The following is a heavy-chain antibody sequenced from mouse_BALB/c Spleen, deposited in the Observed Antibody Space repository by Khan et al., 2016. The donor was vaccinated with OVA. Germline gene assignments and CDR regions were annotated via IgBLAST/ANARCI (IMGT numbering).Heavy chain of an antibody. CDR3: ARWATWYFDV. J-gene: IGHJ1*01. CDR1: GYTFTNYW. CDR2: IYPGGYFT. Sequence: QVRLQQSGGEVIRPGTSVKISCKASGYTFTNYWLGWVRQRPGHGLEWIGDIYPGGYFTNYNEQFKGKAKLNVDTSSSTANMQLTSLTSEDSAVYFCARWATWYFDVWGAGTTVTVSS. D-gene: IGHD3-1*01. V-gene: IGHV1-63*02.